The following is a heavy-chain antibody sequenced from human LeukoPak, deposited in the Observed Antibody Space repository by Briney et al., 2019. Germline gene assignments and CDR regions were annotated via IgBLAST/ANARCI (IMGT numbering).Heavy chain of an antibody. J-gene: IGHJ6*02. V-gene: IGHV3-33*01. CDR2: MWSDGTKK. Sequence: GRSLRLSCAASGFTFSHYGMHWVRQAPGKGLEWVAVMWSDGTKKYYADSVKGRFTGSRDTSKHTLYLQMSSLRAEDTAVYFCARGPEGRRHDFWSGYYPNYYYYGMDVWGQGTTVTVSS. D-gene: IGHD3-3*01. CDR3: ARGPEGRRHDFWSGYYPNYYYYGMDV. CDR1: GFTFSHYG.